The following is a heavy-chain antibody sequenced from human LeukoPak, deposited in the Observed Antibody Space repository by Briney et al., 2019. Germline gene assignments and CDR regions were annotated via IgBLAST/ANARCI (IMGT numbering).Heavy chain of an antibody. D-gene: IGHD3-22*01. V-gene: IGHV1-69*05. CDR2: IIPIFGTA. Sequence: ASVKVSCKASGGTFSSYAISWVRQAPGQGLEWMGGIIPIFGTANYAQKFQGRVTITTDESTSTAYMELSSLRSEDTAVYYCARAGVTMIVVGAYYYYYGMDVWGQGTTVTVSS. CDR1: GGTFSSYA. CDR3: ARAGVTMIVVGAYYYYYGMDV. J-gene: IGHJ6*02.